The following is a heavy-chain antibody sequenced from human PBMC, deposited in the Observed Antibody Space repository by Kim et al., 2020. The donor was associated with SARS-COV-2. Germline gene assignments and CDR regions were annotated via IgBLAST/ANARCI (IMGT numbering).Heavy chain of an antibody. J-gene: IGHJ6*02. CDR3: ARRPDYYDSSEGYGMDV. D-gene: IGHD3-22*01. CDR1: GGSISSSSYY. CDR2: IYYSGST. Sequence: SETLSLTCTVSGGSISSSSYYWGWIRQPPGKGLEWIGSIYYSGSTYYNPSLKSRVTISVDTSKNQFSLKLSSVTAADTAVYYCARRPDYYDSSEGYGMDVCGQGTTVTVSS. V-gene: IGHV4-39*01.